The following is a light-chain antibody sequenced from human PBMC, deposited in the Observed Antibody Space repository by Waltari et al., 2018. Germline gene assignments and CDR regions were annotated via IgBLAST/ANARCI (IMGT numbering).Light chain of an antibody. CDR3: QQSFTTPYT. CDR1: QSINTY. J-gene: IGKJ2*01. CDR2: AAS. V-gene: IGKV1-39*01. Sequence: DIQMTQSPSSQSASVGDRVNITCRASQSINTYLNWYLQKPGKAPKILIFAASSLQSGVPSRFSGSGSGTEFTLTVTCLQPDDFATYYCQQSFTTPYTFGQGTKVGIK.